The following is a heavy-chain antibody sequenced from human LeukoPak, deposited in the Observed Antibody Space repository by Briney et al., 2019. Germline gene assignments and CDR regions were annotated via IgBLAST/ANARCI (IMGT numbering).Heavy chain of an antibody. J-gene: IGHJ4*02. CDR1: GYTFTGYY. V-gene: IGHV1-2*02. Sequence: ASVKVSCKASGYTFTGYYMHWVRQAPGQGLEWMGWINPNSGGTNYAQKFQGRVTMTRDTSISTAYMELSRLRSGDTAVYYCAREAAAGTGFDYWGQGTLVTVSS. CDR3: AREAAAGTGFDY. CDR2: INPNSGGT. D-gene: IGHD6-13*01.